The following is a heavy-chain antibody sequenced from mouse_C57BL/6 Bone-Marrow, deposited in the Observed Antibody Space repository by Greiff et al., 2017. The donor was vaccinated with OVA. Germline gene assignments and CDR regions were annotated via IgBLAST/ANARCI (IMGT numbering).Heavy chain of an antibody. J-gene: IGHJ3*01. CDR3: ARLTVFAY. D-gene: IGHD2-13*01. V-gene: IGHV5-6*01. Sequence: DVQLVESGGDLVKPGGSLKLSCAASGFTFSSYGMSWVRQTPDKRLEWVATISSGGSYTYYPDSVKGRFTISRDNAKNTLYLQMSSLKSEDTAMYYCARLTVFAYWGQGTLVTVSA. CDR1: GFTFSSYG. CDR2: ISSGGSYT.